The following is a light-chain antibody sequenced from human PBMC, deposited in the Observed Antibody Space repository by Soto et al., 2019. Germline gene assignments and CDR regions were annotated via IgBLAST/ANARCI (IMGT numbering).Light chain of an antibody. V-gene: IGKV1-33*01. CDR3: QQYYSVPIT. J-gene: IGKJ5*01. CDR1: QNINNY. CDR2: DAS. Sequence: DIQMTQSPSSLSASVGDRVTITCQASQNINNYLNWYQQKPGRAPKLLIYDASNLEAGVPSRFSGSGSGTDFTFTISSLQSEDIATYYCQQYYSVPITFGQGTRLEIK.